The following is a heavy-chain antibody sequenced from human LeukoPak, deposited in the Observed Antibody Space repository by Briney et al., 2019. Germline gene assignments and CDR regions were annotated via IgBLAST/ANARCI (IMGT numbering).Heavy chain of an antibody. Sequence: ASVKVSCKASGYTFTSYDINWVRQATGQGLEWMGWMNPNSGNTGYAQKFQGRVTMTRNTSISTAYMELSSLRSEDTAVYYCARDSGRYSGYDDNWFDPWGQGILVTVSS. CDR1: GYTFTSYD. CDR3: ARDSGRYSGYDDNWFDP. V-gene: IGHV1-8*01. J-gene: IGHJ5*02. CDR2: MNPNSGNT. D-gene: IGHD5-12*01.